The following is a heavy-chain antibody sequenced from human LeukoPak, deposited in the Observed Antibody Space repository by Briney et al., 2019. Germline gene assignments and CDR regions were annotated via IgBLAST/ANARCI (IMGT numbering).Heavy chain of an antibody. CDR1: GFTFSSYR. J-gene: IGHJ4*02. CDR2: INNDGSST. V-gene: IGHV3-74*01. Sequence: PGGSLRLSCAASGFTFSSYRMHWVGQGPGKGLVWVSRINNDGSSTSYEDSVKGRFTISRDNAKNTLYLQMNSLRAEDTAVYYCVSSYCSGGSCYSASGYWGQGTLVTVSS. CDR3: VSSYCSGGSCYSASGY. D-gene: IGHD2-15*01.